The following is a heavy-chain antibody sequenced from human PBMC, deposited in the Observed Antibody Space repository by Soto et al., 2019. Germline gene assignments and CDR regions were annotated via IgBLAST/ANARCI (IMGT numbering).Heavy chain of an antibody. V-gene: IGHV3-30-3*01. J-gene: IGHJ4*02. Sequence: GGSLRLSCAASGFTFSSYAMHWVRQAPGKGLEWVAVISYDGSNKYYADSVKGRFTISRDNSKNTLYLQMNSLRAEDTAVYYCATGPRAGFGGVIVIPGLYWGQGTLVTVSS. CDR3: ATGPRAGFGGVIVIPGLY. CDR1: GFTFSSYA. CDR2: ISYDGSNK. D-gene: IGHD3-16*02.